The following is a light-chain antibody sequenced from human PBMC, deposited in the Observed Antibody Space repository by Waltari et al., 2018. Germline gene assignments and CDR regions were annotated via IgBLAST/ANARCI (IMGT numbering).Light chain of an antibody. J-gene: IGKJ1*01. CDR2: KAN. Sequence: DIQMTQSPSTLSASVGDTVTITCRASQSISSWLAWYQQKPGKAPKLLIYKANNLDTGVPSRITGSGSGTEFTLTIRSLQLDDFATYYCQHYYSYPWTFGQGTKVEIK. V-gene: IGKV1-5*03. CDR1: QSISSW. CDR3: QHYYSYPWT.